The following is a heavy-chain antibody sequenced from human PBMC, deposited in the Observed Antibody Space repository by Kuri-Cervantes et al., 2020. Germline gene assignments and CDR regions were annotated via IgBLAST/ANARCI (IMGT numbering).Heavy chain of an antibody. J-gene: IGHJ4*02. CDR1: GGSIGSSSYY. D-gene: IGHD3-22*01. Sequence: SETLSLTCTVSGGSIGSSSYYWGWTRQPPGKGLEWIGSIYYSGSTYYNPSLKSRVTISVDTSKNQFSLKLSSVTAADTAVYYCARGRPKSYYDSSGYLYDYWGQGTLVTVSS. CDR2: IYYSGST. V-gene: IGHV4-39*01. CDR3: ARGRPKSYYDSSGYLYDY.